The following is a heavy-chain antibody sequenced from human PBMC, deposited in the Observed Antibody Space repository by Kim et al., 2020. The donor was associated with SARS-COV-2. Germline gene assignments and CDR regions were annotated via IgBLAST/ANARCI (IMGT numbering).Heavy chain of an antibody. Sequence: ASVKVSCKASGYTFTSYDINWVRQATGQGLEWMGWMNPNSGNTGYAQKFQGRVTMTRNTSISTAYMELSSLRSEDTAVYYCARVQDGAAAGTFWPFWTTGRASHWFDPWGQGTLVTVSS. CDR3: ARVQDGAAAGTFWPFWTTGRASHWFDP. V-gene: IGHV1-8*01. CDR2: MNPNSGNT. D-gene: IGHD6-13*01. CDR1: GYTFTSYD. J-gene: IGHJ5*02.